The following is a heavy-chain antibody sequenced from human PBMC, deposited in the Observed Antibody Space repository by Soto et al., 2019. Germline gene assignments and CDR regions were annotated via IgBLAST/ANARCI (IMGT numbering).Heavy chain of an antibody. Sequence: PSETLSLTCAVSGGSISSSNWWSWVRQPPGKGLEWIGEIYHSGSTNYNPSLKSRVTISVDKSKNQFSLKLSSVTAADTAVYYCARGTNCTNGVCYGRGGDYYYGMDVWGQGTTVTVSS. D-gene: IGHD2-8*01. J-gene: IGHJ6*02. CDR3: ARGTNCTNGVCYGRGGDYYYGMDV. V-gene: IGHV4-4*02. CDR1: GGSISSSNW. CDR2: IYHSGST.